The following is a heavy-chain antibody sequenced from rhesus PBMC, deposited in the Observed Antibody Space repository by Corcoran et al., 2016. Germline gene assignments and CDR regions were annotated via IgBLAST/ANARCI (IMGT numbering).Heavy chain of an antibody. CDR3: ARDRYNLSNV. CDR2: INGNIGST. V-gene: IGHV4-80*01. J-gene: IGHJ5-1*01. Sequence: QVQLQESGPGLVKPSETLSLTCAVSGASISSYWWSWIRQPPGKGLELIGEINGNIGSTYYHPSLKSRVSISKDASKNQFSLKLNSVTAADTAVYYCARDRYNLSNVWGPGVLVTVSS. D-gene: IGHD3-3*01. CDR1: GASISSYW.